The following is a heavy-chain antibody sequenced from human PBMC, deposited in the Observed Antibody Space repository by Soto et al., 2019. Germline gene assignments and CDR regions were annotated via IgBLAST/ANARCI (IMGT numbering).Heavy chain of an antibody. Sequence: SETLSLTCTVSGGSISSYYWSWIRQPSGKGLEWIGYIYYSGSTNYNPSLKSRVTISVDTSKNQFSLKLSSVTAADTAVYYCARRWNSSSGYYYYYMDVWGKGTTVTVSS. J-gene: IGHJ6*03. CDR2: IYYSGST. D-gene: IGHD6-6*01. V-gene: IGHV4-59*08. CDR1: GGSISSYY. CDR3: ARRWNSSSGYYYYYMDV.